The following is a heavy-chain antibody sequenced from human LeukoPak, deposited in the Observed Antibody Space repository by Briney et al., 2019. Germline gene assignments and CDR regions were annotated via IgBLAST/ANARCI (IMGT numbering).Heavy chain of an antibody. D-gene: IGHD3-16*01. V-gene: IGHV3-33*06. CDR1: GFTFSSYG. CDR3: AKGLILERHYYGMDV. CDR2: IWYDGSNK. Sequence: PGGSLRLSCAASGFTFSSYGMHWVRQAPGKGLEWVAVIWYDGSNKYYADSVKGRFTISRDNSKNTLYLQMNSLRAEDTAVYYCAKGLILERHYYGMDVWGQGTTVTVSS. J-gene: IGHJ6*02.